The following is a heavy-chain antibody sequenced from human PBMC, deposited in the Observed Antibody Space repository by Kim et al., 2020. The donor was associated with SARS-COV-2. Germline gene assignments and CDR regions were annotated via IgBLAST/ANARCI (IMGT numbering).Heavy chain of an antibody. CDR1: GGSFSGYY. Sequence: SETLSLTCAVYGGSFSGYYWSWIRQPPGKGLEWIGEINHSGSTNYNPSLKSRVTISVDTSKNQFSLKLSSVTAADTAVYYCARAGCSNTSCWYNWFDPWGQGTLLTVSS. CDR3: ARAGCSNTSCWYNWFDP. CDR2: INHSGST. D-gene: IGHD2-2*01. V-gene: IGHV4-34*01. J-gene: IGHJ5*02.